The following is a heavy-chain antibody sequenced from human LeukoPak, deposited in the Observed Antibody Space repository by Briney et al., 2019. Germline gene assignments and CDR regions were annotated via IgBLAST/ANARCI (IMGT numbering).Heavy chain of an antibody. CDR2: IWYGGSNK. Sequence: GGSLRLSCAASGFTFSSYGMHWVRQAPGKGLEWVAVIWYGGSNKYYADSVKGRFTISRDNSNNTLYVQMNSLRAEDTALYYCAKSRSGSANWALQIFDNWGQGTLVTVSS. V-gene: IGHV3-33*06. CDR3: AKSRSGSANWALQIFDN. D-gene: IGHD1-1*01. J-gene: IGHJ4*02. CDR1: GFTFSSYG.